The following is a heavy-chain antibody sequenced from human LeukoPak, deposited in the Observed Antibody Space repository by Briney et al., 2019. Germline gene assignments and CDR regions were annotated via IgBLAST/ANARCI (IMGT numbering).Heavy chain of an antibody. CDR2: ISWNSGSI. J-gene: IGHJ4*02. V-gene: IGHV3-9*01. CDR1: GFTFDDYA. Sequence: PGGSLRLSCAASGFTFDDYAMHWVRQAPGKGPEWVSGISWNSGSIGYADSVKGRFTISRDNAKNSLYLQMNSLRAEDTALYYCANNKGYWGQGTLVTVSS. CDR3: ANNKGY.